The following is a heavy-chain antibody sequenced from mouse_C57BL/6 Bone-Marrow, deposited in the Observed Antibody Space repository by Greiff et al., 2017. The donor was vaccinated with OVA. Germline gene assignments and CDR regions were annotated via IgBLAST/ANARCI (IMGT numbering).Heavy chain of an antibody. CDR3: ARATITTVVENYAMDY. CDR1: GFTFSDYY. CDR2: ISNGGGST. J-gene: IGHJ4*01. V-gene: IGHV5-12*01. D-gene: IGHD1-1*01. Sequence: EVKVVESGGGLVQPGGSLKLSCAASGFTFSDYYMYWVRQTPEKRLEWVAYISNGGGSTYYPDTVKGRFTISRDNAKNTLYLQMSRLKSEDTAMYYCARATITTVVENYAMDYWGQGTSVTVSS.